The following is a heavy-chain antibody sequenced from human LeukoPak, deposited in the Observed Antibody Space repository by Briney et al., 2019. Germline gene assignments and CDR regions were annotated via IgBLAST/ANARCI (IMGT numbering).Heavy chain of an antibody. CDR3: ARLVIAVAGAGFDY. CDR1: GFTFSSYS. D-gene: IGHD6-19*01. Sequence: GGSLRLSCAASGFTFSSYSMNWVRQAPGKGLEWVSYISSSSSTIYYADSVKGRFTISRDNAKNSLYLQMNSLRAEDTAVYYCARLVIAVAGAGFDYWGQGTLVTVSS. CDR2: ISSSSSTI. V-gene: IGHV3-48*04. J-gene: IGHJ4*02.